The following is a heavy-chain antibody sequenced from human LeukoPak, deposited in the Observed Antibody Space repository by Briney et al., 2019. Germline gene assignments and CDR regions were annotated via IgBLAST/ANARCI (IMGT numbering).Heavy chain of an antibody. CDR1: GFTFSSYS. CDR3: AKGWQPYDYVWGTPFDP. D-gene: IGHD3-16*01. Sequence: PGGSLRLSCAASGFTFSSYSMNWVRQAPGKGLEWVSAISGSGGSTYYADSVKGRFTISRDNSKNTLYLQMNSLRAEDTAVYYCAKGWQPYDYVWGTPFDPWGQGTLVTVSS. J-gene: IGHJ5*02. CDR2: ISGSGGST. V-gene: IGHV3-23*01.